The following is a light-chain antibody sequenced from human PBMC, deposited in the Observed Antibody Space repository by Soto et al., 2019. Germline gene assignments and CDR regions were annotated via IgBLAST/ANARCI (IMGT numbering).Light chain of an antibody. CDR3: QHYGSSSRT. CDR2: GVS. V-gene: IGKV3-20*01. J-gene: IGKJ1*01. CDR1: QSLTSSY. Sequence: LKQSPCTLTLSPGETATLSCIASQSLTSSYLAWYQQRPGQAPSLLIYGVSSRATGIPDRFSGSGSGTDFTLTITSLEPEDFAVYYCQHYGSSSRTFGQGTKVE.